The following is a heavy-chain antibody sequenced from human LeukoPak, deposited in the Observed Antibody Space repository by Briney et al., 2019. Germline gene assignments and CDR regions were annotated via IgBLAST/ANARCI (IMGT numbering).Heavy chain of an antibody. D-gene: IGHD2-2*01. Sequence: SETLSLTCTVSGYSISSGYYWGWIRQPPGKGLEWIGSIYHSGSTYYNPSLKSRVTISVDTSKNQFSLKLSSVTAADTAVYYCARDPILEYCSSTSCLFDYWGQGTLVTVSS. CDR3: ARDPILEYCSSTSCLFDY. J-gene: IGHJ4*02. CDR2: IYHSGST. CDR1: GYSISSGYY. V-gene: IGHV4-38-2*02.